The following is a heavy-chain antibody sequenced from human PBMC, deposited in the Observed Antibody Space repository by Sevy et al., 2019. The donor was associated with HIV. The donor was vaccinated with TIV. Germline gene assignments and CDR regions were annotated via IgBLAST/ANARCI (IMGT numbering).Heavy chain of an antibody. CDR3: ARDIAVAGNDAFDI. Sequence: GGSLRLSCAASGFTVSSNYMSWVRQAPGKGLEWVSVIYSGGSTYYADSVKGRFTISRDNSKNTLYLKMNSLRAEDTALYYCARDIAVAGNDAFDIWGQGTMVTVSS. V-gene: IGHV3-53*01. CDR2: IYSGGST. D-gene: IGHD6-19*01. CDR1: GFTVSSNY. J-gene: IGHJ3*02.